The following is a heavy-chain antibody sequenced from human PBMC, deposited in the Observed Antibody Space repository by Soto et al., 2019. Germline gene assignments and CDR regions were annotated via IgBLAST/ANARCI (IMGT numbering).Heavy chain of an antibody. CDR2: INPNSGGT. D-gene: IGHD3-10*01. J-gene: IGHJ6*02. CDR3: TTSGPFFIKGYSNFPSFSVRAS. Sequence: ASVKVSCKASGYTFTGYYMHWVRQAPGQGLEWMGWINPNSGGTNYAQKFQGWVTMTRDTSISTAYMELSRLRSDDTAVYYCTTSGPFFIKGYSNFPSFSVRASWGQGPRSPSP. CDR1: GYTFTGYY. V-gene: IGHV1-2*04.